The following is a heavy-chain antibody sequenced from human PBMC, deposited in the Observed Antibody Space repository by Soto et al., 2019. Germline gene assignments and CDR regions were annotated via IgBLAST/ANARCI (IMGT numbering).Heavy chain of an antibody. D-gene: IGHD2-2*01. CDR2: ISHSGGNI. J-gene: IGHJ4*02. CDR1: VFTFSNYA. V-gene: IGHV3-23*01. CDR3: ANIHTTPAHIDY. Sequence: HPGGSLRLSCAASVFTFSNYAMGRVRQAPGKGLEWVSAISHSGGNIYYGDSVKGRFTISRDNSENTLFLQMNSLRAEDTAVYFCANIHTTPAHIDYWGQGPLVTVSS.